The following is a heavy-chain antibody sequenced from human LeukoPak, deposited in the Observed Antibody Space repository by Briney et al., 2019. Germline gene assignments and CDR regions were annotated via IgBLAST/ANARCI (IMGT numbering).Heavy chain of an antibody. CDR1: GFTFSSYW. J-gene: IGHJ4*02. Sequence: GGSLRLSCAASGFTFSSYWMSWVRQAPGKGLEWVANIKQDGSEKYYVDSVKGRFTISRDNAKNSLYLQMNSLRAEDTAVYYRATSVVVAAISFDYWGQGTLVTVSS. CDR3: ATSVVVAAISFDY. D-gene: IGHD2-15*01. CDR2: IKQDGSEK. V-gene: IGHV3-7*01.